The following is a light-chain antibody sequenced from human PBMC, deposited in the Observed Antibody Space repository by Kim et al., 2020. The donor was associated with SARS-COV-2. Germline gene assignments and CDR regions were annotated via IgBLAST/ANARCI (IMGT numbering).Light chain of an antibody. CDR1: QSVLYSSKNTNY. CDR2: GAS. CDR3: QQNYNIPWT. V-gene: IGKV4-1*01. J-gene: IGKJ1*01. Sequence: DIVMTQSPDSLAVSLGERVTINCKSSQSVLYSSKNTNYLVWYQQKPGQSPKLLIYGASTRASGVPDRFGGSGSGTEFTLTITSLQAEDVAVYYCQQNYNIPWTFGQGTKVDIK.